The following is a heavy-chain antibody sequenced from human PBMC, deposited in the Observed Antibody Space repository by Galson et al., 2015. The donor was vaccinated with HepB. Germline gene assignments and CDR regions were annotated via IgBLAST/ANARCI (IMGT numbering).Heavy chain of an antibody. J-gene: IGHJ4*02. Sequence: SLRLSCAASGFIFGDYAMSWFRQAPGKGLEWVGFIRSKAYGGTTKFAASVKGRFTTSRDDSKSIAYLQMNSLKSEDTAVYYCARVLRPYYDDSSGYGDYWGQGTLVTVSS. CDR3: ARVLRPYYDDSSGYGDY. V-gene: IGHV3-49*03. CDR1: GFIFGDYA. CDR2: IRSKAYGGTT. D-gene: IGHD3-22*01.